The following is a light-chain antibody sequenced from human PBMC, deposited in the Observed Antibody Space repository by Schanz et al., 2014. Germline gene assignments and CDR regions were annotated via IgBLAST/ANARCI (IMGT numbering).Light chain of an antibody. J-gene: IGLJ1*01. Sequence: QSVLTQPASVSGSPGQSITFSCTGTSSDVGGYNYVSWYQQHPGKAPKLMIYEVTERPSGVPDRFSGSKSGNTASLTISGLQAEDDADYYCCSYAGSPYVFGTGTKLTVL. V-gene: IGLV2-8*01. CDR1: SSDVGGYNY. CDR2: EVT. CDR3: CSYAGSPYV.